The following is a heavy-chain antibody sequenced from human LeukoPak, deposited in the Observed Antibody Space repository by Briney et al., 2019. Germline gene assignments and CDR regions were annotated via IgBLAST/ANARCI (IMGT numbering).Heavy chain of an antibody. CDR1: GYTFTSYG. CDR3: ARQILTGHIDY. CDR2: IIPIFGTA. Sequence: ASVKVSCKASGYTFTSYGISWVRQAPGQGLEWMGGIIPIFGTANYAQKFQGRVTITADESTSTAYMELSSLRSEDTAVYYCARQILTGHIDYWGQGTLVTVSS. D-gene: IGHD3-9*01. J-gene: IGHJ4*02. V-gene: IGHV1-69*13.